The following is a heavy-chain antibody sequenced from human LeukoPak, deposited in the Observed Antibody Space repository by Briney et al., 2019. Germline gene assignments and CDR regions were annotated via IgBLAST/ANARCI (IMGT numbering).Heavy chain of an antibody. CDR2: IYYSGST. CDR1: GGSISSSSYY. CDR3: ASQTWSSSGY. D-gene: IGHD3-3*01. Sequence: SETLSLTCTVSGGSISSSSYYWGWIRQPPGQGLEWIGSIYYSGSTYYNPSLKSRVTISVDTSKNQFSLKLSSVTAADTAVYYCASQTWSSSGYWGQGTLVTVSS. V-gene: IGHV4-39*01. J-gene: IGHJ4*02.